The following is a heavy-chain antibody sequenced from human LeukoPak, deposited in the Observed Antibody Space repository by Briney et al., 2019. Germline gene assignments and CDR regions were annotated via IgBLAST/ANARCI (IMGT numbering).Heavy chain of an antibody. D-gene: IGHD1-1*01. J-gene: IGHJ5*02. CDR2: ISSSGDTM. Sequence: GGSLRLSCAASGFTFSSYSMNWVRQAPGKGLEWVSYISSSGDTMYYAASVKGRFTISRDNAKNSLYLQMNSLRAEDTAVYYCARELNGAFDPWGQGTLVTVSS. CDR3: ARELNGAFDP. CDR1: GFTFSSYS. V-gene: IGHV3-48*04.